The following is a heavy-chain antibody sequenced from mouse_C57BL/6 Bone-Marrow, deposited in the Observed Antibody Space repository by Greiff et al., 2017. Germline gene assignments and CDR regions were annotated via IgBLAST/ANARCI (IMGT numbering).Heavy chain of an antibody. CDR2: IDPSDSET. V-gene: IGHV1-52*01. CDR1: GYTFTSYW. Sequence: VQLQQPGAELVRPGSSVKLSCKASGYTFTSYWMHWVKQRPIQGLEWIGNIDPSDSETHYNQKFKDKATLTVDKSSSTAYMQLSSLTSEDSAVYDCARDEYYGSSYWFAYWGQGTLVTVSA. CDR3: ARDEYYGSSYWFAY. J-gene: IGHJ3*01. D-gene: IGHD1-1*01.